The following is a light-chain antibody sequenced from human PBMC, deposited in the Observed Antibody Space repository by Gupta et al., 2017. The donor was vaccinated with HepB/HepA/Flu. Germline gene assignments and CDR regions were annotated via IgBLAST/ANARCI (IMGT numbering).Light chain of an antibody. V-gene: IGKV1-33*01. J-gene: IGKJ2*01. CDR3: QQYDNRPPLT. CDR1: QDISNY. CDR2: DAS. Sequence: DIQMTQPPSSLSASVGDRVTITCQASQDISNYLNWYQQKPGKAPKLLIYDASNLETGGPSRFSGSGSGTDLTFTISSLQPEDIATYYCQQYDNRPPLTFGQGTKLEIK.